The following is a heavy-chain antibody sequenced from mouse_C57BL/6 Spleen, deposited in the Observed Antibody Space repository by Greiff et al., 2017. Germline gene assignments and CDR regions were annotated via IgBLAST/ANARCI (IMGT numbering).Heavy chain of an antibody. V-gene: IGHV1-15*01. CDR3: TRSGYDYDNY. J-gene: IGHJ2*01. CDR1: GYTFTDYE. D-gene: IGHD2-4*01. CDR2: IDPETGGT. Sequence: QVQLKESGAELVRPGASVTLSCKASGYTFTDYEMHWVKQTPVHGLEWIGAIDPETGGTAYNQKFKGKAILTADKSSSTAYMELRSLTSEDSAVYYCTRSGYDYDNYWGQGTTLTVSS.